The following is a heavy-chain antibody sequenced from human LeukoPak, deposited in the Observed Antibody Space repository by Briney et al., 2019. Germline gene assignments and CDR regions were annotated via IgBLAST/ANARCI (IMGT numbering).Heavy chain of an antibody. CDR1: GFAFSGYG. J-gene: IGHJ4*02. CDR3: AKGATYYDNSGHFYDRERGYFAY. CDR2: VPHDGSHQ. Sequence: GGSLRLSCETSGFAFSGYGMHWVRQAPGKGLEWVAVVPHDGSHQYYAESVKGRFTISRDNANNTLSLQMNSLRTDDTALYYCAKGATYYDNSGHFYDRERGYFAYWGRGAQVIVSS. D-gene: IGHD3-22*01. V-gene: IGHV3-30*18.